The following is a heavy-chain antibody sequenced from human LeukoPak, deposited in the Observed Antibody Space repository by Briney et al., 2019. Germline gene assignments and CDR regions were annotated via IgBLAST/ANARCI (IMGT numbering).Heavy chain of an antibody. Sequence: GGSLRLSCAASGFTFSSYSMNWVRQAPGKGLEWVSSISSSSSYIYYADSVKGRSTISRDNAKNSLYLQMNSLRAEDTAVYYCAREGLPNFDYWGQGTLVTVSS. V-gene: IGHV3-21*01. CDR1: GFTFSSYS. CDR2: ISSSSSYI. D-gene: IGHD3-16*01. J-gene: IGHJ4*02. CDR3: AREGLPNFDY.